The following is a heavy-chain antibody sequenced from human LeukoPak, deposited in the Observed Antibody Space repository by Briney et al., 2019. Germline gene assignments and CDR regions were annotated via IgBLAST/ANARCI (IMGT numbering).Heavy chain of an antibody. Sequence: SETLSLTCTVSGGSISSYYWSWIRQPPGKGLEWIGYIYYSGSTNYNPSLKSRVTISVDTSKNQFSLKLSSVTAADTAVYYCAREDDYVWGSYRYTGDYWGQGTLVTVSS. CDR2: IYYSGST. CDR3: AREDDYVWGSYRYTGDY. CDR1: GGSISSYY. D-gene: IGHD3-16*02. V-gene: IGHV4-59*12. J-gene: IGHJ4*02.